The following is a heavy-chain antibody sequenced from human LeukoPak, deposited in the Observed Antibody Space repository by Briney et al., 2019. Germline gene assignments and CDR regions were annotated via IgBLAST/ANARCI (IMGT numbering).Heavy chain of an antibody. CDR1: GGTFSSYA. CDR2: IIPIFGIA. D-gene: IGHD6-13*01. Sequence: SVKVSCKASGGTFSSYAISSVRQAPGQGLEWMGRIIPIFGIANYPQKFQGRVTGTADKSTSTAYMELSSLRSENTAVYYWARAYSSSWDKTYNWFDPWGQGTLVTVSS. CDR3: ARAYSSSWDKTYNWFDP. J-gene: IGHJ5*02. V-gene: IGHV1-69*04.